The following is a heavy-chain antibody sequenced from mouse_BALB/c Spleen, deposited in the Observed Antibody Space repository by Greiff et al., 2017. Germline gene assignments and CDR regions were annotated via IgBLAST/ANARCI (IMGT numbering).Heavy chain of an antibody. Sequence: EVQRVESGGGLVQPGGSLKLSCAASGFDFSRYWMSWVRQAPGKGLEWIGEINPDSSTINYTPSLKDKFIISRDNAKNTLYLQMSKVRSEDTALYYCARNYYGSRVYAMDYWGQGTSVTVSS. CDR1: GFDFSRYW. CDR3: ARNYYGSRVYAMDY. J-gene: IGHJ4*01. CDR2: INPDSSTI. V-gene: IGHV4-1*02. D-gene: IGHD1-1*01.